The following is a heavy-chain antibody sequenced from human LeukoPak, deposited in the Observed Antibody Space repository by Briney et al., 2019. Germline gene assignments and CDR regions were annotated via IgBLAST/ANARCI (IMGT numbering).Heavy chain of an antibody. CDR1: GYSFTTYW. D-gene: IGHD1-26*01. Sequence: KRGESLKISCKGSGYSFTTYWIAWVRQLPGRGLEWMGIISPDDSEIRYSPSFRGQVTISADKSTSTAYLQWSRLKASDTAIYYCARHEGSGSYYSYWGQGTLVAVSS. CDR3: ARHEGSGSYYSY. CDR2: ISPDDSEI. V-gene: IGHV5-51*01. J-gene: IGHJ4*02.